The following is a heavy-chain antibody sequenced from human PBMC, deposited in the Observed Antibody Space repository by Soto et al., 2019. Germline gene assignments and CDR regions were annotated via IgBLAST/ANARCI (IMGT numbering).Heavy chain of an antibody. D-gene: IGHD2-2*02. J-gene: IGHJ5*02. V-gene: IGHV3-66*01. CDR1: GLIVNNNV. CDR2: INPEGRT. CDR3: GRNTPGPLWSAP. Sequence: GGSLRLSCEASGLIVNNNVMNWVRQAPGRGLEWVSVINPEGRTYYADSVKDRFTISRDTSKNTLYLQMNSQRVEDTAVYYCGRNTPGPLWSAPGGKGTPVPVSS.